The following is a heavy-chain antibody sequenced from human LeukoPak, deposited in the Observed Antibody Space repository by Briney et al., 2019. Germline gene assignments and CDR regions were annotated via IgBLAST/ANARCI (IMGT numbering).Heavy chain of an antibody. J-gene: IGHJ4*02. D-gene: IGHD5-24*01. CDR2: FYFSGTT. V-gene: IGHV4-30-4*01. CDR1: GGSISSGDYY. Sequence: SQTLSLTCTVSGGSISSGDYYWSWVRQPPGKALEWIGYFYFSGTTYYKPALKSRVSMSVDTSKNQFSLKLSSVTAADTAMYYCARSTGWLQPFDYWGQGTLVTVSS. CDR3: ARSTGWLQPFDY.